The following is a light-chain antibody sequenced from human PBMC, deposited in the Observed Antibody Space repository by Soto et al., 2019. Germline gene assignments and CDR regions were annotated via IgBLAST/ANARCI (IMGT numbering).Light chain of an antibody. CDR3: QSYDSSLTTSV. CDR2: GDN. V-gene: IGLV1-40*01. J-gene: IGLJ1*01. CDR1: SSNIGAEYD. Sequence: QSVLTQPPSVSGAPGQRVAISCTGSSSNIGAEYDVHRYQQLPGTAPKRLIYGDNNRPSGVPDRFSGSKSGTSASLAITGLQPEDEADYYCQSYDSSLTTSVFGTGTKVTVL.